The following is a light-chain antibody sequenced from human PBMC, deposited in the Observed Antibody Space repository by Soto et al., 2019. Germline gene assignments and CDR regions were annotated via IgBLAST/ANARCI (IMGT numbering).Light chain of an antibody. Sequence: QSALTQPASVSGSPGQSITISCIGTSSDIGSYNHVAWYQQFPGKSPKLTIYEVSSRPSGVSSRFSGSKSGNTASLTISGLRAEDEADYYCIAYTGSSTSYVFGSGTKVTVL. CDR2: EVS. J-gene: IGLJ1*01. V-gene: IGLV2-14*01. CDR1: SSDIGSYNH. CDR3: IAYTGSSTSYV.